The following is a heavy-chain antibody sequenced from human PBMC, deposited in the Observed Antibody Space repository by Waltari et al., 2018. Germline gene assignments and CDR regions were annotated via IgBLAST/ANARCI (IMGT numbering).Heavy chain of an antibody. CDR2: IKQDGSEK. J-gene: IGHJ4*02. V-gene: IGHV3-7*01. Sequence: EVQLVESGGGLVQPGGSLRLACAASGFTFSSYWMSWVRQSPGKGLEWVANIKQDGSEKYYVDSVKGRFTISRDNAKNSLYLQMNSLRAEDTAVYYCARDLEAYSGYDSNYWGQGTLVTVSS. D-gene: IGHD5-12*01. CDR3: ARDLEAYSGYDSNY. CDR1: GFTFSSYW.